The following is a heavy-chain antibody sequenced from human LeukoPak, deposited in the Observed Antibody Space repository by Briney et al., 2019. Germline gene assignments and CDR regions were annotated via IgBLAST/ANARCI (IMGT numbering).Heavy chain of an antibody. CDR2: IYTSGST. J-gene: IGHJ2*01. CDR3: ASLHSWATVTPIPGSYFDL. Sequence: PSETLSLTCTVSGGSISDYYWDWIRQPAGKGLEWIGRIYTSGSTNYNPSLKTRVTMSVDTSKNQFSLKLISVTAADTAVYYCASLHSWATVTPIPGSYFDLWGRGTLVTVSS. V-gene: IGHV4-4*07. D-gene: IGHD4-17*01. CDR1: GGSISDYY.